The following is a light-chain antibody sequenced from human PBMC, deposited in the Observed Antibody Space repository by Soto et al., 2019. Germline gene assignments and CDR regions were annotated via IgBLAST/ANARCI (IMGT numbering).Light chain of an antibody. CDR1: QSVNSN. CDR2: GAS. CDR3: QQYENWPRST. Sequence: EILMTQSPATLSVSPGERVTLSCRASQSVNSNLAWYQQKPGQVPRLLIYGASTRATDIPPRFIGTGSGTDFTLTISSLQSEDFAVYYCQQYENWPRSTFGQGTKLEIK. V-gene: IGKV3-15*01. J-gene: IGKJ2*01.